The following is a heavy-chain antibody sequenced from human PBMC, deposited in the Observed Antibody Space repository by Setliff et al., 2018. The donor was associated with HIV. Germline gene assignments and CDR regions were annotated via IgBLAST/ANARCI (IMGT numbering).Heavy chain of an antibody. D-gene: IGHD5-18*01. Sequence: PGGSLRLSCAASGFTFSSYWMSWVRQAPGKGLEWVASMKHDGTETFSLDSVKGRFTISRDNAENSLYLQMNSLRAEDTAVYYCARTTGHVYTAMLKYYYYYYMDVWGKGTTVTVSS. CDR3: ARTTGHVYTAMLKYYYYYYMDV. CDR1: GFTFSSYW. CDR2: MKHDGTET. V-gene: IGHV3-7*03. J-gene: IGHJ6*03.